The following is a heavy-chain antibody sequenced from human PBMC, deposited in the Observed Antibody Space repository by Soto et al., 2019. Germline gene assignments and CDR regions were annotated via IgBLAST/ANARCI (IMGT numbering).Heavy chain of an antibody. CDR3: AREILVATVALRAGVGD. J-gene: IGHJ4*02. V-gene: IGHV3-30-3*01. CDR1: GITFNSFH. Sequence: PWGSLRLSCAASGITFNSFHMHWVRQAPGKELEWVALILYDGTKKFYADSVKSRFTISSDNSMNTMYLQMNSLRPEDTSVYYYAREILVATVALRAGVGDWGLVTMATFSS. CDR2: ILYDGTKK. D-gene: IGHD5-12*01.